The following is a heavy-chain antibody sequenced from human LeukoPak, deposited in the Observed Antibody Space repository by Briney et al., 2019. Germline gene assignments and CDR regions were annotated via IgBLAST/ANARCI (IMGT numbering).Heavy chain of an antibody. CDR3: ARRAYSGSYA. CDR2: IYYSGST. D-gene: IGHD1-26*01. CDR1: GGSISSYY. Sequence: SETLSLTCTVSGGSISSYYWSWIRQPPGKGLEWIGYIYYSGSTNYNPSLKSRVTISVDTSKNQFSLKLSSVTAADTAVYYCARRAYSGSYAWGKGTTVTISP. J-gene: IGHJ6*04. V-gene: IGHV4-59*12.